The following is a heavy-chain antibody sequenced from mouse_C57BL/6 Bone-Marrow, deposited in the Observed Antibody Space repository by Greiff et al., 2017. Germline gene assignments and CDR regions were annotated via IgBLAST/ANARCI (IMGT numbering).Heavy chain of an antibody. J-gene: IGHJ2*01. CDR1: GYTFTSYW. V-gene: IGHV1-72*01. CDR2: IDPNSGGT. CDR3: ARKRGNYCDY. Sequence: LKQPGAELVKPGASVKLSCKASGYTFTSYWMHWVKQRPGRGLEWIGRIDPNSGGTKYNEKFKSKATLTVDKPSSTAYMQLSSLTSEDAAVYYCARKRGNYCDYWGQGTTLTVSS.